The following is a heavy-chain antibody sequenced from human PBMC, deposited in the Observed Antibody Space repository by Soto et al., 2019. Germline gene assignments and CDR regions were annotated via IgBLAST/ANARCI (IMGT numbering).Heavy chain of an antibody. D-gene: IGHD5-18*01. CDR2: FDPEDGET. CDR1: GYTLTELS. V-gene: IGHV1-24*01. CDR3: ATTLTVYSDEVD. Sequence: ASVKVSCKVSGYTLTELSMHWVRQAPGKGLEWMGGFDPEDGETIYAQKFQGRVTMTEDTSTDTAYMELSSLRSEDTAVYYCATTLTVYSDEVDWGQGTLVTVAS. J-gene: IGHJ4*02.